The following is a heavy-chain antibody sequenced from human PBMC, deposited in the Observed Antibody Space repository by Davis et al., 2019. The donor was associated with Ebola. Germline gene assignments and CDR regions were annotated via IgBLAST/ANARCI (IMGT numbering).Heavy chain of an antibody. D-gene: IGHD3-22*01. CDR2: INPSGGST. V-gene: IGHV1-46*03. CDR3: ARHDSSGYDAFDI. CDR1: GYSFTSYG. J-gene: IGHJ3*02. Sequence: ASVKVSCKASGYSFTSYGISWVRQAPGQGLEWMGIINPSGGSTSYAQKFQGRVTMTRDTSTSTVYMELSSLRSEDTAVYYCARHDSSGYDAFDIWGQGTMVTVSS.